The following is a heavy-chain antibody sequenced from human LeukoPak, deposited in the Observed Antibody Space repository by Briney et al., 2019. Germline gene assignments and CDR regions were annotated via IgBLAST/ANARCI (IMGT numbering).Heavy chain of an antibody. CDR1: GYTFTNYY. D-gene: IGHD3-22*01. J-gene: IGHJ3*02. CDR2: INPISGVR. Sequence: ASVKVSCKASGYTFTNYYLHWVRQAPGQGLECMGWINPISGVRNYAQRFQGRVTMTRDTSISTAYMELRSLRSDDTAVYYCARDYYDSSGYYKIDAFDIWGQGTMVTVSS. V-gene: IGHV1-2*02. CDR3: ARDYYDSSGYYKIDAFDI.